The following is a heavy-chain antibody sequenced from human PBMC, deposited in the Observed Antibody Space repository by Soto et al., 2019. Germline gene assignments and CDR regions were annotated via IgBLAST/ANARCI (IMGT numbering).Heavy chain of an antibody. J-gene: IGHJ4*02. D-gene: IGHD5-12*01. CDR2: INHSGST. CDR1: GGYFSGFY. V-gene: IGHV4-34*01. CDR3: ARGSPVGANELDY. Sequence: SETLCLTCAVYGGYFSGFYCSWIRQPPGKGLEWIGEINHSGSTNYNPSLKSRVTISVDTSKNQFSLKLSSVTAADTAVYYCARGSPVGANELDYWGQGTLVTVSS.